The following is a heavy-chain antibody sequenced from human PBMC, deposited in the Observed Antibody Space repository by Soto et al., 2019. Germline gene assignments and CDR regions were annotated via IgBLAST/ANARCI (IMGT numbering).Heavy chain of an antibody. J-gene: IGHJ6*03. Sequence: QLQLQESGPGLVKPSETLSLTCTVSGGSISSSSYYWGWIRKPPGQGLEWIGCIYYSGSTYYNPSLKSRVTISVDTSKTQFSLKLSSVTAADTAVYYCARRRPVGAAAGTGRPYFMDVWGKGTKVTASS. V-gene: IGHV4-39*01. CDR3: ARRRPVGAAAGTGRPYFMDV. CDR1: GGSISSSSYY. CDR2: IYYSGST. D-gene: IGHD6-13*01.